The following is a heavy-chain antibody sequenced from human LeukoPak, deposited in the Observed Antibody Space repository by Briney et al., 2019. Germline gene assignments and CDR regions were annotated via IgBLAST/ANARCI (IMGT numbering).Heavy chain of an antibody. Sequence: GGSLRLSCAASGFTFSDYEMNWVRQTPGKGLEWVSYISSSGSTIYYADSVKGRFTISRDNAKNSLNLQMNSLRAEDTAVYYCARDVHDSSGYTVFDYWGQGTLVTVSS. V-gene: IGHV3-48*03. CDR3: ARDVHDSSGYTVFDY. J-gene: IGHJ4*02. D-gene: IGHD3-22*01. CDR1: GFTFSDYE. CDR2: ISSSGSTI.